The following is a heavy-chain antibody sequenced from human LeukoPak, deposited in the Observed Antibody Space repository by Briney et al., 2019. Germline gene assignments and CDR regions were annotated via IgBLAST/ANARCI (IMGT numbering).Heavy chain of an antibody. J-gene: IGHJ5*02. CDR2: IYYSGST. V-gene: IGHV4-39*07. CDR1: GGSISSSSYY. Sequence: SETLSLTRTVSGGSISSSSYYWGWIRQPPGKGLEWIGSIYYSGSTYYNPSLKSRVTISVDTSKNQFSLKLSSVTAADTAVYYCARTRGIAADNWFDPWGQGTLVTVSS. CDR3: ARTRGIAADNWFDP. D-gene: IGHD6-13*01.